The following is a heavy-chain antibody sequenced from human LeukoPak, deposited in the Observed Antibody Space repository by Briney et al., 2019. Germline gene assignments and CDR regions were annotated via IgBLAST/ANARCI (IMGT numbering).Heavy chain of an antibody. CDR1: GGSFSGYY. CDR3: ARSSRVDY. D-gene: IGHD5-24*01. Sequence: SETLSLTRAVYGGSFSGYYWSWIRQPPGKGLEWIGEINHSGSTNYNPSLKSRVTISVDTPKNQFSLKLSSVTAADTAVYYCARSSRVDYWGQGTLVTVSS. V-gene: IGHV4-34*01. J-gene: IGHJ4*02. CDR2: INHSGST.